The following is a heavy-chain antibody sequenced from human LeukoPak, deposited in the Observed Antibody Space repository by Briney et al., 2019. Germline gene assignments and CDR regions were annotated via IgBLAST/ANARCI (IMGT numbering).Heavy chain of an antibody. J-gene: IGHJ4*02. Sequence: TGGPLRLSCAASGFTFSSYWVHWVRQAPGRGLVWVSHIKSDGSRTNYADSVKGRFTISRDNAKNTVYLQMNCLRVEDTAVYYCGRGLRPVDYWGQGTLVTVSS. CDR2: IKSDGSRT. CDR3: GRGLRPVDY. CDR1: GFTFSSYW. V-gene: IGHV3-74*01.